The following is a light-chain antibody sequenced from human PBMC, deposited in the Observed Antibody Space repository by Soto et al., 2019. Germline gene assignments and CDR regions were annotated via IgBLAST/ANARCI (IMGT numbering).Light chain of an antibody. J-gene: IGLJ1*01. V-gene: IGLV1-40*01. Sequence: QSALTQPPSVFGAPGQRVTISCTGSSSNIGAGYDVHWYQQLPGTAPKVLIYGNSNRPSGVPDRFSGSKSGTSASLAITGLQAEDEADYYCQSYDSSLSGVFGTGTKVTVL. CDR3: QSYDSSLSGV. CDR1: SSNIGAGYD. CDR2: GNS.